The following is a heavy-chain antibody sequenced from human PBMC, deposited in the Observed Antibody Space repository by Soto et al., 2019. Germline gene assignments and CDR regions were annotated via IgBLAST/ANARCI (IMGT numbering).Heavy chain of an antibody. Sequence: GGSLGLSCAASGFTFSNYAMHWVRQAPGKGLEWVSVLSYDGSVRASADSVKGRFSISRDNAKNTLYLQMNSLRAEDTAVYYCSRAMVKARGAFDIWGQGTMVTVSS. D-gene: IGHD2-8*01. V-gene: IGHV3-30*04. CDR3: SRAMVKARGAFDI. J-gene: IGHJ3*02. CDR1: GFTFSNYA. CDR2: LSYDGSVR.